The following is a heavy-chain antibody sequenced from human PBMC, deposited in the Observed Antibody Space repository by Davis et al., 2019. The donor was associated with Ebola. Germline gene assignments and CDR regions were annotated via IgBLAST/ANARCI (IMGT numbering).Heavy chain of an antibody. J-gene: IGHJ4*02. CDR1: GFTFSSYA. Sequence: GESLKISCAASGFTFSSYAMSWVRQAPGKGLEWVAVISYDGSNKYYADSVKGRFTISRDNSKNTLYLQMNSLRAEDTAVYYCARTMTTVTGFDYWGQGTLVTVSS. D-gene: IGHD4-17*01. V-gene: IGHV3-30*03. CDR3: ARTMTTVTGFDY. CDR2: ISYDGSNK.